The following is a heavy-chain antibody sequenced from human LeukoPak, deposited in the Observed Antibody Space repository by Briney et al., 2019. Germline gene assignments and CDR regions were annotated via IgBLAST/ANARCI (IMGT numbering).Heavy chain of an antibody. J-gene: IGHJ6*03. V-gene: IGHV3-30*01. D-gene: IGHD6-6*01. CDR2: ISYDGSNK. CDR3: AGSIAARFDYYYMDV. CDR1: GFTFSSYA. Sequence: GRSLRLSCAASGFTFSSYAMHWVRQAPGKGLEWVAVISYDGSNKYYADSVKGRFTISRDNSKNTLYLQMNSLRAEDTVVYYCAGSIAARFDYYYMDVWGKGTTVTVSS.